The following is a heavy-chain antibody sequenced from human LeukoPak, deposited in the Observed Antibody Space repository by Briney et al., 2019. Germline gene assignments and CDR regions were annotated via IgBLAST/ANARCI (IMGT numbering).Heavy chain of an antibody. CDR2: FAGSDTTT. J-gene: IGHJ4*02. CDR1: GFDFSAYE. CDR3: ATLGYHLDS. V-gene: IGHV3-48*03. D-gene: IGHD3-22*01. Sequence: PEGSLRLSCAASGFDFSAYEMNWVRQAPGKGLEWVSYFAGSDTTTYYADSVKGRFTISRDNAKNSLYLQMNSLRAEDTALYYCATLGYHLDSWGQGTLVTVSS.